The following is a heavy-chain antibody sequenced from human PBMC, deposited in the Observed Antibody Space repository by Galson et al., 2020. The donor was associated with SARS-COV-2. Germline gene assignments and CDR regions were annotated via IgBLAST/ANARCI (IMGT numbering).Heavy chain of an antibody. CDR2: INWNGGST. CDR1: GFTFDDYG. D-gene: IGHD3-3*01. CDR3: ARDLPYLHYDFWSGYPGACAFDI. V-gene: IGHV3-20*04. Sequence: ARSGGSLRLSCAASGFTFDDYGMTWVRPAPGKGLEWVSGINWNGGSTGYADSVKGRFTISRDNAKNSLYLQMNSLRAEDTALYYCARDLPYLHYDFWSGYPGACAFDIWGQGTMVTVSS. J-gene: IGHJ3*02.